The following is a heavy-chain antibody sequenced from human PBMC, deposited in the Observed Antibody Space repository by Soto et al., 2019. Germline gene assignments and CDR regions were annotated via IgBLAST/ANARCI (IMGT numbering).Heavy chain of an antibody. Sequence: SETLSLTCAVYGGSFSGYYWSWIRQPPGKGLEWIGFINYSGSTNYTPSLKSRVTISVDTSKNQFSLNLISFTAADTAVYYCARGARDFDYWGQGTLVTVSS. V-gene: IGHV4-34*01. CDR1: GGSFSGYY. CDR3: ARGARDFDY. J-gene: IGHJ4*02. CDR2: INYSGST.